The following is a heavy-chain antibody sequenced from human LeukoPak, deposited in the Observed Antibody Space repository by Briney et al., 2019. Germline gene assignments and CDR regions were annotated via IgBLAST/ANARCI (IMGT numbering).Heavy chain of an antibody. D-gene: IGHD6-13*01. V-gene: IGHV3-7*01. CDR2: IKQDGSEK. CDR3: AREQGYSSSWYTGYYYYYMDV. CDR1: GFTFSSYW. Sequence: PGGSLRLSCAASGFTFSSYWMSWVRQAPGKGLGWVANIKQDGSEKYYVDSVKGRFTISRDNAKNSLYLQMNSLRAEDAAVYYCAREQGYSSSWYTGYYYYYMDVWGKGTTVTVSS. J-gene: IGHJ6*03.